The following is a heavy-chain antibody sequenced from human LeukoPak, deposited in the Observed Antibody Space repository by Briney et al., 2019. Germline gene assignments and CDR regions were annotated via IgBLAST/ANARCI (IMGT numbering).Heavy chain of an antibody. CDR3: AKDEAFPIPWELPLDY. Sequence: GGSLRLSCAASGFTFSNYAMHWVRQAPGKGLEWVAVVSVDGSNKYYADSVKGRFTISRDNSKNTLYLQMNSLRAEDTAVYYCAKDEAFPIPWELPLDYWGQGTLVTVSS. D-gene: IGHD1-26*01. CDR1: GFTFSNYA. J-gene: IGHJ4*02. CDR2: VSVDGSNK. V-gene: IGHV3-30*04.